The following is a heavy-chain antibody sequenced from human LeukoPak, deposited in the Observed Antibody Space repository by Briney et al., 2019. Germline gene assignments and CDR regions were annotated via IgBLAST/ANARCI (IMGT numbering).Heavy chain of an antibody. J-gene: IGHJ4*02. CDR1: GFTFSIYA. V-gene: IGHV3-23*01. CDR3: AKLTTS. Sequence: GGCLRLSCAASGFTFSIYAMSWVRQAPGKGLEWVSGISGSDNNTYYPDSVKGRFTISRDNSKNTLYLQMNSLRAEDTAVYYCAKLTTSWGQGTLVTVSS. CDR2: ISGSDNNT. D-gene: IGHD4-11*01.